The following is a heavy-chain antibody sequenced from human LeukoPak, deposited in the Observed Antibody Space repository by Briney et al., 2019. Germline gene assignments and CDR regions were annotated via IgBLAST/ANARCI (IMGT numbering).Heavy chain of an antibody. J-gene: IGHJ4*02. V-gene: IGHV3-49*04. CDR2: IRSNLYGGTP. Sequence: GGSLRLSCTASGFTFGDYAMTWVRQAPGKGLEWVGFIRSNLYGGTPEYAASVKGRFTISRDDSNSIAYLEMDSLKTDDTAVYYCTRDQTPYYWGQGALVTVSS. CDR1: GFTFGDYA. CDR3: TRDQTPYY.